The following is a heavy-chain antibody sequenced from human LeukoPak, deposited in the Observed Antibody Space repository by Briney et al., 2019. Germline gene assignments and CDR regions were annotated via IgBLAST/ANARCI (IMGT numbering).Heavy chain of an antibody. CDR2: INPKSGGT. CDR1: GYTFSDYS. D-gene: IGHD2-2*01. Sequence: ASVKVSCKTSGYTFSDYSIHWVRQAPGQGLEWMWWINPKSGGTNYQGRVTLTGDTSISTTYMEVTRLRSDDTAVYYCARDFFSEVTYQGEIAYFDQWGPGTLVSVSS. J-gene: IGHJ4*02. CDR3: ARDFFSEVTYQGEIAYFDQ. V-gene: IGHV1-2*02.